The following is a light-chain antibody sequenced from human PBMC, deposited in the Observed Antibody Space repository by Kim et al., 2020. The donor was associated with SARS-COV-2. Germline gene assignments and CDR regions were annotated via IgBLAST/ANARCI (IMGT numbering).Light chain of an antibody. CDR3: CSYAGSNTFV. V-gene: IGLV2-11*01. Sequence: GQSVTSSCTGTSSDVGGYNYVSWYQHHPGKAPKAMIYDVSKRPSGVPDRFSGSKSGNTASLTISGLQAEDEADYYCCSYAGSNTFVFGGGTKLTVL. CDR1: SSDVGGYNY. CDR2: DVS. J-gene: IGLJ3*02.